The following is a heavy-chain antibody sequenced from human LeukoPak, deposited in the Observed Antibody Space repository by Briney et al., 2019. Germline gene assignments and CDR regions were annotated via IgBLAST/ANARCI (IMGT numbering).Heavy chain of an antibody. CDR3: VREVGRPKTFYFDS. D-gene: IGHD3-16*01. Sequence: SGGSLRLSCIASGFVFSRDSMNWVRQAPGKGLEWVAHISETIYYADSVQGRFTISRDNAKNSLYLQMSNLRVDDTAMYYCVREVGRPKTFYFDSWGRGTPVTVSS. V-gene: IGHV3-48*04. J-gene: IGHJ4*02. CDR2: ISETI. CDR1: GFVFSRDS.